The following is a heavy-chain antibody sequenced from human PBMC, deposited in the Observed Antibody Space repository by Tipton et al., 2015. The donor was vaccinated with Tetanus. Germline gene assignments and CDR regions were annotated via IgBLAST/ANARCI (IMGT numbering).Heavy chain of an antibody. CDR3: AKELERPHSLFDY. CDR2: ISDSGTAGDSTT. J-gene: IGHJ4*02. D-gene: IGHD3-3*01. V-gene: IGHV3-23*01. CDR1: GFIFTNYA. Sequence: SLRLSCAASGFIFTNYAISWIRQAPGKRLERVSAISDSGTAGDSTTYYADSVKGRFTVSRDNSKNTLYLQMNSLRAEDTAVYYCAKELERPHSLFDYWGRGTLVTVSS.